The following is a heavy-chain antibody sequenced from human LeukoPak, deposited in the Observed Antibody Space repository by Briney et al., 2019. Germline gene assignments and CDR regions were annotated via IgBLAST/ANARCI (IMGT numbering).Heavy chain of an antibody. CDR1: GGSISSGSYY. V-gene: IGHV4-61*02. CDR2: IYTSGST. CDR3: ARGDYYDSSGYPN. D-gene: IGHD3-22*01. J-gene: IGHJ4*02. Sequence: SETLSLTCTVSGGSISSGSYYWSWIRQPAGKGLEWIGRIYTSGSTNYNPFLKSRVTISVDTSKNQFSLKLSSVTAADTAVYYCARGDYYDSSGYPNWGQGTLVTVSS.